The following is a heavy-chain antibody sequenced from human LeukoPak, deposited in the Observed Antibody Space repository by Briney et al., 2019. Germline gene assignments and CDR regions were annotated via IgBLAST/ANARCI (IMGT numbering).Heavy chain of an antibody. CDR1: GFTFSSYA. CDR2: ISGSGGST. CDR3: ARALYYDILTGYNDFDY. J-gene: IGHJ4*02. V-gene: IGHV3-23*01. Sequence: GGSLRLSCAASGFTFSSYAMSWVRQAPGKGLEWVSAISGSGGSTYYADSVKGRFTISRDNSKNTLYLQMNSLRAEGTAVYYCARALYYDILTGYNDFDYWGQGTLVTVSS. D-gene: IGHD3-9*01.